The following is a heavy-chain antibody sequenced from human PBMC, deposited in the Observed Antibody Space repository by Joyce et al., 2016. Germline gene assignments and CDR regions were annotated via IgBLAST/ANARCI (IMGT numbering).Heavy chain of an antibody. CDR3: AKILTATYSSGWFLDY. Sequence: QVQLVESGGGVVQPGSSLRLSCAASGLTLSNYGVHWVRQAPGKGLEWVAVISYDGIYKYYADSVKGRFTISSDNSKNTVFLEMNSLRTEDTAVYYCAKILTATYSSGWFLDYWGQGTLVTVSS. D-gene: IGHD6-25*01. CDR2: ISYDGIYK. J-gene: IGHJ4*02. V-gene: IGHV3-30*18. CDR1: GLTLSNYG.